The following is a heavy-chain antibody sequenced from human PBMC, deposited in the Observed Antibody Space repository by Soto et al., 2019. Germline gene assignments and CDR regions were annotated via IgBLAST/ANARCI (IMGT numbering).Heavy chain of an antibody. V-gene: IGHV1-2*04. CDR3: ARGPPRDIVVVPAAKYYYYYGMDV. CDR2: INPNSGGT. J-gene: IGHJ6*02. CDR1: GYTFTGYY. Sequence: VASVKVSCKASGYTFTGYYMHWVRQAPGQGLEWMGWINPNSGGTNYAQKFQGWVTMTRDTSISTAYMELSRLRSDDTAVYYCARGPPRDIVVVPAAKYYYYYGMDVWGQGTTVTVSS. D-gene: IGHD2-2*01.